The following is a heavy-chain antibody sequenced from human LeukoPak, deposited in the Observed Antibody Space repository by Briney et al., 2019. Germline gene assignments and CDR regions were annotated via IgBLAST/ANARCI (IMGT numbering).Heavy chain of an antibody. CDR1: GGSISSGGYS. Sequence: SETLSLTCAVSGGSISSGGYSWSWIPQPPGKGLEWIGHIYHSGSTYSHPSLKGRVTISVDRSKNQFSLKLSPGTAADTAVYYCARDGWPSNYVMDVWGQGTPVTVSS. D-gene: IGHD2-15*01. CDR2: IYHSGST. J-gene: IGHJ6*02. CDR3: ARDGWPSNYVMDV. V-gene: IGHV4-30-2*01.